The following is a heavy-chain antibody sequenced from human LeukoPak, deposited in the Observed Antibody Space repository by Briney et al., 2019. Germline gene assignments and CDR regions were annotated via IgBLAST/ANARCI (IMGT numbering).Heavy chain of an antibody. CDR1: GGSFSGYY. CDR2: INHSGST. Sequence: SETLSLTCAVYGGSFSGYYWSWIRQPPGKGLEWIGEINHSGSTNYNPSLKSRVTMSVDTSKNQFSLKLSSVTAADTAVYYCARGGPWYYYDSSGYHGRWGQGTLVTVSS. J-gene: IGHJ4*02. V-gene: IGHV4-34*01. CDR3: ARGGPWYYYDSSGYHGR. D-gene: IGHD3-22*01.